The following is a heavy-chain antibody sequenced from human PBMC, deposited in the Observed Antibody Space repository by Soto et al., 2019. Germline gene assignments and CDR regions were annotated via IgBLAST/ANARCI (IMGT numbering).Heavy chain of an antibody. Sequence: SETLSLTCTVSGGSICSGDYYWSGIRQPPRKGLEWIGYIYYSGSTYYNPSLKSRVTIAVDTSKTQPSLKLSSVTAADTAVYYCAGMVTGDYYYYYGMDVWGQGTTVTGSS. CDR3: AGMVTGDYYYYYGMDV. CDR2: IYYSGST. D-gene: IGHD2-21*02. V-gene: IGHV4-30-4*01. CDR1: GGSICSGDYY. J-gene: IGHJ6*02.